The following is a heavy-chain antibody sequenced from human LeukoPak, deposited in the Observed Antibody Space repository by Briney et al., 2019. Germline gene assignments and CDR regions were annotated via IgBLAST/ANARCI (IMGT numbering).Heavy chain of an antibody. V-gene: IGHV3-21*01. CDR1: GFTFSSYS. CDR2: ISSSSSYI. D-gene: IGHD6-19*01. Sequence: GGSLRLSCAASGFTFSSYSMNWVRQAPGKGLEWVSSISSSSSYIYYADSVRGRFTISRDNAKNSLYLQMNSLRAEDTAVYYCARVKAVADAFDIWGQGTMVTVSS. J-gene: IGHJ3*02. CDR3: ARVKAVADAFDI.